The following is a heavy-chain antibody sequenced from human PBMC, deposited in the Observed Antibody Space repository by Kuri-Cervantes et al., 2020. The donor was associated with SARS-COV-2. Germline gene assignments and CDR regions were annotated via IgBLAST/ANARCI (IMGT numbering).Heavy chain of an antibody. CDR3: ARDRDGYSSSWYGGYYYGMDV. CDR2: ISSSSSYI. CDR1: GFTFSSYS. D-gene: IGHD6-13*01. J-gene: IGHJ6*02. V-gene: IGHV3-21*01. Sequence: GESLKISCAASGFTFSSYSMNWVRQAPGKGLEWVSSISSSSSYICYADSVKGRFTISRDNAKNSLYLQMNSLRAEDTAVYYCARDRDGYSSSWYGGYYYGMDVWGQGTTVTVSS.